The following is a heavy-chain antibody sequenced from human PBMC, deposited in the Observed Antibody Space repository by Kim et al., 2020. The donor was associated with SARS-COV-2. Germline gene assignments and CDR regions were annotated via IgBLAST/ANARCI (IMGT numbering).Heavy chain of an antibody. Sequence: GGSLRLSCAASGFRFSSYGMHWVRQAPGKGLEWVSIIWYDGTNKYYADSVKGRFTISRDNSKNTVYLQMNSLRDEDTAVYYCAKDSNDDYVWGSFDYWGQGTLAT. J-gene: IGHJ4*02. CDR3: AKDSNDDYVWGSFDY. CDR1: GFRFSSYG. D-gene: IGHD3-16*01. V-gene: IGHV3-33*06. CDR2: IWYDGTNK.